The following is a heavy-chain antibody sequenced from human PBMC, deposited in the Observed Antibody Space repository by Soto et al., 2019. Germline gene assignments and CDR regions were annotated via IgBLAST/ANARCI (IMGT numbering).Heavy chain of an antibody. V-gene: IGHV1-69*13. J-gene: IGHJ6*02. Sequence: SVKVSCKASGGTFSSYAISWVRQAPGQGLEWMGVIIPIFGTANYAQKFQGRVTITADESTSTAYMELSSLRSEDTAVFYCARPYSGYVNYYYYYGMDVWGQGTTVTVSS. CDR3: ARPYSGYVNYYYYYGMDV. D-gene: IGHD5-12*01. CDR1: GGTFSSYA. CDR2: IIPIFGTA.